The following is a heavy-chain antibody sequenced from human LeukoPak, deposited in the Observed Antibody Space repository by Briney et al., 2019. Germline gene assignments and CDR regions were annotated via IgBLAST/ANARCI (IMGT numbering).Heavy chain of an antibody. Sequence: SQTLSLTCAASGGSITSGGHYWGWLRQPAGKGLEWIGRIYNSGTTYYNPSLKSRVTMSVDTSKNHFSLKLTSVTAADPAVYYCARGGDGYNYFDNCGQGTLVTVSS. V-gene: IGHV4-61*02. D-gene: IGHD5-24*01. J-gene: IGHJ4*02. CDR3: ARGGDGYNYFDN. CDR1: GGSITSGGHY. CDR2: IYNSGTT.